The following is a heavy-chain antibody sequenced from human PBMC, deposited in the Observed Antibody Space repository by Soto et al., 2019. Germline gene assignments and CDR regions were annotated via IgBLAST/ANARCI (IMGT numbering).Heavy chain of an antibody. Sequence: ASVKVSCKASGYTFTSYGISWVRQAPGQGLEWMGWISAYNSNTNYAQKLQGRVTMTTDTSTSTAYMELRSLRSDDTAVYYCARGGITGTTGYYYYYGMDVWGQGTTVTVS. CDR1: GYTFTSYG. V-gene: IGHV1-18*01. CDR2: ISAYNSNT. CDR3: ARGGITGTTGYYYYYGMDV. D-gene: IGHD1-7*01. J-gene: IGHJ6*02.